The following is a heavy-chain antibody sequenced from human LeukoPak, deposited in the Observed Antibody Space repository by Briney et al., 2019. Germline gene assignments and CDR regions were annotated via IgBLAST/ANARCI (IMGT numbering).Heavy chain of an antibody. J-gene: IGHJ4*02. CDR2: ITGGGRST. V-gene: IGHV3-43*02. CDR3: AKRSYDSSGPTD. D-gene: IGHD3-22*01. CDR1: GFPFHLYA. Sequence: GGPLRLSCAASGFPFHLYAMLWVRLAPGKSLEWVSLITGGGRSTYYADSVKGRFTISRDNNKNSLYLQMNSLRTEDTALYYCAKRSYDSSGPTDWGQGTLVTVSS.